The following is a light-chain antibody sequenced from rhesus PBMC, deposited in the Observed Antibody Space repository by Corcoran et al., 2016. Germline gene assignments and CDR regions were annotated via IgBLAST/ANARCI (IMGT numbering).Light chain of an antibody. CDR3: QQYSNWPHS. CDR2: GAS. CDR1: QSVSSY. V-gene: IGKV3S9*01. Sequence: EIVMTQSPATLSLSPGERATLSCRASQSVSSYVAWYQQKPEQAPRLLIYGASSRATGIPDRFSGSGSGTEFTLTISSLEPEDFAVYYCQQYSNWPHSFGQGTKVEIK. J-gene: IGKJ2*01.